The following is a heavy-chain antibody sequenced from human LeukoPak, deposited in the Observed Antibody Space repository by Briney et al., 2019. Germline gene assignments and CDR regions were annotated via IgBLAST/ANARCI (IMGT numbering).Heavy chain of an antibody. Sequence: GRSLRLSCAASGFTFSSYAMHWVRQPPGKGLEWVAVISYDGSNKYYADSVKGRFTIPRDNSKNTLYLQMNSLRAEDTAVYYCARDYGADAFDIWGQGTMVTVSS. CDR1: GFTFSSYA. CDR2: ISYDGSNK. V-gene: IGHV3-30-3*01. J-gene: IGHJ3*02. CDR3: ARDYGADAFDI. D-gene: IGHD4-17*01.